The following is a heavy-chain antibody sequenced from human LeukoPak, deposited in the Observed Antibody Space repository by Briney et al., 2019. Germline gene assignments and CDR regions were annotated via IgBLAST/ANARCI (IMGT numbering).Heavy chain of an antibody. D-gene: IGHD4/OR15-4a*01. Sequence: SETLSLTCTVSGGSISSSSYYWGWIRQPPGKGLEWIGSIYYSGSTYYNPSLKSRVTISVDTSKNQFSLKLSSVTAADTAVYYCASSPYGDDAFDIWGQGTMVTVSS. CDR3: ASSPYGDDAFDI. V-gene: IGHV4-39*07. CDR1: GGSISSSSYY. J-gene: IGHJ3*02. CDR2: IYYSGST.